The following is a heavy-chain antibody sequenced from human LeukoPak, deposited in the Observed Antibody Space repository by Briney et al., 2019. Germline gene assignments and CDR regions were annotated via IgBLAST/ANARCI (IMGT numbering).Heavy chain of an antibody. Sequence: SETLSLTCAVYGGSFSGYYWSWIRQPPGKGLEWIGEINHSGSTNYNPSLKSRVTISVDTSKNQFSLKLRSVTAADTAMYYCARDNDALTGWAKPFDYWGQGTLVTVSS. V-gene: IGHV4-34*01. CDR1: GGSFSGYY. CDR3: ARDNDALTGWAKPFDY. CDR2: INHSGST. J-gene: IGHJ4*02. D-gene: IGHD1-1*01.